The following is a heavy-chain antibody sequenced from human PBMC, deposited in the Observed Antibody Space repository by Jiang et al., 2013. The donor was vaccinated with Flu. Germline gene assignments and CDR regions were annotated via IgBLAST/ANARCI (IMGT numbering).Heavy chain of an antibody. Sequence: QLLESGGGLVQPGGSLRLSCAASEFTFSTFAMSWVRQAPGKGLEWVSYISSSSSTIYYADSVKGRFTISRDNAKNSLYLQMNSLRAEDTAVYYCARDPLSGWYYFDYWGQGTLVTVSS. CDR3: ARDPLSGWYYFDY. CDR1: EFTFSTFA. CDR2: ISSSSSTI. J-gene: IGHJ4*02. D-gene: IGHD6-19*01. V-gene: IGHV3-48*01.